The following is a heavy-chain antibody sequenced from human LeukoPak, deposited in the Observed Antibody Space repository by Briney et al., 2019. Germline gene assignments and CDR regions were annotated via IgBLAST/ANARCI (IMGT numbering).Heavy chain of an antibody. CDR3: AKGRLSGYSFGSPFDS. V-gene: IGHV3-30*02. Sequence: GGSLRLSCAASGFTFSSYGMHWVRQAPGKGLEWVAFIRYDGSNKYYADSVKGRFTISRDNTKNALYLQMNSLRAEDTAVYYCAKGRLSGYSFGSPFDSWGQGTLVTVSS. CDR2: IRYDGSNK. J-gene: IGHJ4*02. CDR1: GFTFSSYG. D-gene: IGHD5-18*01.